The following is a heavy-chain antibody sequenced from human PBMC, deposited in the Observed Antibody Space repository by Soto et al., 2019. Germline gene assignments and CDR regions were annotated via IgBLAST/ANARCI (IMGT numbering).Heavy chain of an antibody. J-gene: IGHJ4*02. CDR3: ARSQYSSSWYPFDY. CDR2: IYYDGSNK. Sequence: QVQLVESGGGVVQPGRSQRLSCAASGFTFSSYGMHWVRQAPGKGLEWVAVIYYDGSNKYYADSVKGRFTISRDNSKNTLYLQMNSLRAEDTAVFYCARSQYSSSWYPFDYWGQGTLVTVSS. D-gene: IGHD6-13*01. V-gene: IGHV3-33*01. CDR1: GFTFSSYG.